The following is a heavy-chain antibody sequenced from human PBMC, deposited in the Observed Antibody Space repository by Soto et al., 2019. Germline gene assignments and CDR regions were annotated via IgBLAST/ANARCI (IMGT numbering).Heavy chain of an antibody. Sequence: SETLSLTCTVSGGSVSSGSYYWSWIRQPPGKGLEWIGYIYYSGSTNYNPSLKSRVTISVDTSKNQFSLKLSSVTAADTAVYYCARDVPMVRGVISPYYYGMDVWGQGTTVTVS. J-gene: IGHJ6*02. D-gene: IGHD3-10*01. CDR2: IYYSGST. CDR3: ARDVPMVRGVISPYYYGMDV. CDR1: GGSVSSGSYY. V-gene: IGHV4-61*01.